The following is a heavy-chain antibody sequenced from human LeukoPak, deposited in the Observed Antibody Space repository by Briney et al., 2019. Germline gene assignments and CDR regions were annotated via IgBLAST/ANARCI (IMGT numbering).Heavy chain of an antibody. D-gene: IGHD2-2*01. V-gene: IGHV3-23*01. CDR1: GFTFSSYA. CDR2: VSGSGTAT. Sequence: TGGSLRLSCAASGFTFSSYAMSWVRQAPGKGLEWVSVVSGSGTATYYADSVKGRFSISRDNSKNTLYVQMNGLSPEDTAIYYCAKGPVAPVATYFFDYSGQGTLVIVSS. J-gene: IGHJ4*02. CDR3: AKGPVAPVATYFFDY.